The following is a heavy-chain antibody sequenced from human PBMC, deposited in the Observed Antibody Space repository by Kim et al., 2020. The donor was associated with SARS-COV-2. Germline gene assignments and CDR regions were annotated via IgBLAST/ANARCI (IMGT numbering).Heavy chain of an antibody. D-gene: IGHD2-15*01. Sequence: SVKGRFTISRDNAKNALYLQMTSLRDEDTAVYYCARTAVVVVAAGNWFDPWGQGTLVTVSS. V-gene: IGHV3-48*02. J-gene: IGHJ5*02. CDR3: ARTAVVVVAAGNWFDP.